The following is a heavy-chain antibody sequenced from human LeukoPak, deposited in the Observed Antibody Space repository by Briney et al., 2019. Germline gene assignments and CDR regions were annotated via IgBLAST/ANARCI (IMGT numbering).Heavy chain of an antibody. CDR2: IYTSGST. J-gene: IGHJ4*02. V-gene: IGHV4-61*02. CDR3: ARSNNFES. D-gene: IGHD2/OR15-2a*01. CDR1: GGSISSGSYY. Sequence: SQTLSLTCTVSGGSISSGSYYWSWIRQPAGKGLEWIGRIYTSGSTYYNPSLKSRVTISIDTSKNQVSLNLNSVTAADTAVYYCARSNNFESWGQGTQVTVSS.